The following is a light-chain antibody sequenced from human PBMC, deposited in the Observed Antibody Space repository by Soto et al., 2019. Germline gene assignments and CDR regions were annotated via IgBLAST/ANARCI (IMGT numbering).Light chain of an antibody. CDR2: AAS. Sequence: DIQMTQSPSSLSASVGDRVSITCRASQSIGIYLNWYQQKPGKAPKVLIYAASSLQSGVPSRFSGSGYGTDFTLTISSLQPEDFATYYCQQSYSNPPYTFGQGTKLEIK. J-gene: IGKJ2*01. CDR1: QSIGIY. V-gene: IGKV1-39*01. CDR3: QQSYSNPPYT.